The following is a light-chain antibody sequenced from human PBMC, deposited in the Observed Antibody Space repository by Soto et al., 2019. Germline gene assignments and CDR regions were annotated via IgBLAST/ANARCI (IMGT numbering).Light chain of an antibody. CDR2: TTS. J-gene: IGKJ1*01. Sequence: DIQMTQSPSALSASIGDRVTITCRANQNMGRFLAWYQQKPGKAPNLLIYTTSSLMSGVPSRFSGSGSGAEFTLTISNLQPDDVATYYCQEYSSYWTFGQGTKVEIK. V-gene: IGKV1-5*03. CDR1: QNMGRF. CDR3: QEYSSYWT.